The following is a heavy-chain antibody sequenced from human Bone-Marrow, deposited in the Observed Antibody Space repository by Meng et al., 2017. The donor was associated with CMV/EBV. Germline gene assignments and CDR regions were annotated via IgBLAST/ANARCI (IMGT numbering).Heavy chain of an antibody. CDR3: ARDTTSSGYYSR. J-gene: IGHJ4*02. CDR2: IYTGGNT. Sequence: GESLKISCAASGLTVSGTYMSWVRQASGKGLEWVSVIYTGGNTYYTDSVKGRFTISRDNSKNTLYLHMNSLRAEDTAVYYCARDTTSSGYYSRWGQGTLVTVSS. V-gene: IGHV3-53*01. CDR1: GLTVSGTY. D-gene: IGHD3-22*01.